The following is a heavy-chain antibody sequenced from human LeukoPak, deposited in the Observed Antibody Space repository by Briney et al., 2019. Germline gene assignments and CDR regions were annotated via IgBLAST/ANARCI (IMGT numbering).Heavy chain of an antibody. D-gene: IGHD3-10*01. J-gene: IGHJ6*02. CDR1: GGSVSSGSYY. V-gene: IGHV4-61*01. CDR3: ARGFGEPPPLYYYYGMDV. Sequence: SETLSLTRTVSGGSVSSGSYYWSWIRQPPGKGLEWIGYIYYSGSTNYNPSLKSRVTISVDTSKNQFSLKLSSVTAADTAVYYCARGFGEPPPLYYYYGMDVWGQGTTVTVSS. CDR2: IYYSGST.